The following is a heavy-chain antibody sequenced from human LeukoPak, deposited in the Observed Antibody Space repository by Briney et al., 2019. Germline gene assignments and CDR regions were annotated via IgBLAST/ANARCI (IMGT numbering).Heavy chain of an antibody. CDR3: ARLKWELQRRDAFDI. Sequence: GGSLRLSCAASGFTFSSYWMSWVRQAPGKGLEWVSSISSSSSYIYYADSVKGRFTISRDNAKNSLYLQMNSLRAEDTAVYYCARLKWELQRRDAFDIWGQGTMVTVSS. CDR2: ISSSSSYI. V-gene: IGHV3-21*01. J-gene: IGHJ3*02. CDR1: GFTFSSYW. D-gene: IGHD1-26*01.